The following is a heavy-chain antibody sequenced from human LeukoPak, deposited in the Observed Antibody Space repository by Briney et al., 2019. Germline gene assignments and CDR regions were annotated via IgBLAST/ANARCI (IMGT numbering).Heavy chain of an antibody. D-gene: IGHD4-11*01. J-gene: IGHJ4*02. CDR1: GFTFSSYG. Sequence: PGGSLRLSCAASGFTFSSYGMHWVRQAPGKGLEWVAFIRYDGSNKYYADSVKGRFTISRDNSKNTLYLQMNSLRAEDTAVYYSAKFRTTWSYFDYWGQGTLVTVSS. CDR3: AKFRTTWSYFDY. V-gene: IGHV3-30*02. CDR2: IRYDGSNK.